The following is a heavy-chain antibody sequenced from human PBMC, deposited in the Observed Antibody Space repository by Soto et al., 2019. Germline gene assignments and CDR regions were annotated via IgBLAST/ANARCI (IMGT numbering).Heavy chain of an antibody. CDR3: VRSNYFDY. Sequence: SETLSLTCTVSGGSISSYYWSWIRQPPGRGLEWIGYIYYSGSTNYNPSLKSRVTISVDTSKNQFSLKLSSVTAADTAVYYCVRSNYFDYWGQGTLVTVSS. J-gene: IGHJ4*02. CDR2: IYYSGST. V-gene: IGHV4-59*01. CDR1: GGSISSYY.